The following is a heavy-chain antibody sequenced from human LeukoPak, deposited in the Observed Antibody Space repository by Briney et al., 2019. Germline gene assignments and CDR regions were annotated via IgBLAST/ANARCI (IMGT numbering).Heavy chain of an antibody. CDR2: ISSSGSTI. Sequence: GGSLRLSCAASGFTFSSYEMNWVRQAPGKGLEWVSYISSSGSTIYYADSVKGRFTISRDNAKNSLYLQMSSLRAEDTAVYYCARVRVYGSGSYYGWGQGTLVTVSS. CDR1: GFTFSSYE. CDR3: ARVRVYGSGSYYG. J-gene: IGHJ4*02. V-gene: IGHV3-48*03. D-gene: IGHD3-10*01.